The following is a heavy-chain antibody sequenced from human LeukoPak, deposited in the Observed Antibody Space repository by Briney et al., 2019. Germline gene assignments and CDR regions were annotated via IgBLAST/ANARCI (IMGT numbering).Heavy chain of an antibody. CDR2: IHNDGNT. CDR1: GFTFDDYD. J-gene: IGHJ4*02. CDR3: ARGFLQLTPYYFDY. V-gene: IGHV3-66*01. D-gene: IGHD1-1*01. Sequence: PGGSLRPSCAASGFTFDDYDMSWIRQSPEKGLEWVSIIHNDGNTYYAHSVKGRFTVSRDNSKNTVSLQMDSLRVDDTAVYFCARGFLQLTPYYFDYWGQGTLVTVSS.